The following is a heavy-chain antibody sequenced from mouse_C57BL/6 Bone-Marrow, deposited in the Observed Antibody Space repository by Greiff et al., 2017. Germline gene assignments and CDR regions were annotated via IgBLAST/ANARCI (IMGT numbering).Heavy chain of an antibody. D-gene: IGHD2-4*01. CDR1: GYTFTDYA. CDR2: ISTYYGDA. CDR3: AGLRRGWFAY. J-gene: IGHJ3*01. Sequence: VQLQQSGPELVRPGVSVKISCKGSGYTFTDYAMHWVKQSHAKSLEWIGVISTYYGDASYNQKFKDKATMTVAKSSSTAYMELARLTSEDSAVYYCAGLRRGWFAYWGQGTLVTVSA. V-gene: IGHV1-67*01.